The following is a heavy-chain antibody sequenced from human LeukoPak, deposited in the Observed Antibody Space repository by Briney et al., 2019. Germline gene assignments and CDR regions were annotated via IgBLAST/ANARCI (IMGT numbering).Heavy chain of an antibody. J-gene: IGHJ6*02. V-gene: IGHV3-7*05. CDR3: VRDMDV. CDR2: INQDGHEK. CDR1: GFTFSSYW. Sequence: GGSLRLSCVTSGFTFSSYWMTWVRQAPGKGLEWVANINQDGHEKNYVDSVKGRFTISRDNPKNSLYLQMNSLRAEDTAVYFCVRDMDVWAQGTTVTVSS.